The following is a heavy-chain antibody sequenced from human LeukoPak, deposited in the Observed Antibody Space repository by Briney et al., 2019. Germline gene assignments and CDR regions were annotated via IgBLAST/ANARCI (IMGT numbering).Heavy chain of an antibody. V-gene: IGHV5-10-1*01. CDR3: ATSGRSPGDAFDI. CDR2: IDPSDSYT. Sequence: GESLKISCKGSGYSFTSYWISWVRQMPGKGLEWMGRIDPSDSYTNYSPSFQGHVTISADKSISTAYLQWGSLEASDTAMYYCATSGRSPGDAFDIWGQGTMVTVSS. J-gene: IGHJ3*02. CDR1: GYSFTSYW. D-gene: IGHD1-26*01.